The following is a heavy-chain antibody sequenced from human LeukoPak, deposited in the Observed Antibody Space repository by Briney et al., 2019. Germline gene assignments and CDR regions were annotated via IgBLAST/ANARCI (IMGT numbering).Heavy chain of an antibody. CDR2: ISSSSSTI. CDR1: GFTFSSYS. J-gene: IGHJ4*02. D-gene: IGHD1-1*01. CDR3: ARDHSVQLEFDY. Sequence: GGSLRLSCAASGFTFSSYSMNWVRQAPGKGLEWLSYISSSSSTIYYADSVKGRFTISRDNAKNSLYLQMNSLRAEDTAVYYCARDHSVQLEFDYWGQGTLVTVSS. V-gene: IGHV3-48*01.